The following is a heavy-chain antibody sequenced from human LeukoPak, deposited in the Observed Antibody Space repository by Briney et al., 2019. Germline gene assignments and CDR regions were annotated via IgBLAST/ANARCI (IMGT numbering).Heavy chain of an antibody. J-gene: IGHJ4*02. D-gene: IGHD2-15*01. Sequence: GGSLRLSCAASGFTFSSYGMHWVRQAPGKRLEWVAVISYDGSNKYYADSVKGRFTISRDNSKNTLYLQMNSLRAEDTAVYYCAKDARYCSGGSCYSYYFDYWGQGTLVTVSS. V-gene: IGHV3-30*18. CDR1: GFTFSSYG. CDR2: ISYDGSNK. CDR3: AKDARYCSGGSCYSYYFDY.